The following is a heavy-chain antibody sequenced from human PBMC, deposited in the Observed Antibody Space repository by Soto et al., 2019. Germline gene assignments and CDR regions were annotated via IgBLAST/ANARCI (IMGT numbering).Heavy chain of an antibody. D-gene: IGHD2-15*01. V-gene: IGHV3-7*01. J-gene: IGHJ6*02. Sequence: EVQLVESGGGLVQPGGSLRLSCAASGFTFSSYWMSWVRQAPGKGLEWVANIKQDGSEKYYVDSVKGRFTISRDNAKNPRYLQMNSLSAEDTAVYYCSRDPSVVVVAATPYYYYGMDVWGQGTTVTVSS. CDR3: SRDPSVVVVAATPYYYYGMDV. CDR2: IKQDGSEK. CDR1: GFTFSSYW.